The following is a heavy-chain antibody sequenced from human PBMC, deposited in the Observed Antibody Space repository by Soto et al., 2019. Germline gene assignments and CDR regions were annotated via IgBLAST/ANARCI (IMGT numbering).Heavy chain of an antibody. CDR1: GGSISSYY. CDR2: IYTSGST. D-gene: IGHD3-3*01. Sequence: KTSETLSLTCTVSGGSISSYYWSWIRQPAGKGLEWIGRIYTSGSTNYNPSLKSRVTMSVDTSKNQFSMKLSSVTAAGPAVYYCARDPAGFWSGYINYYGMDAWGQRTAVTVSS. V-gene: IGHV4-4*07. CDR3: ARDPAGFWSGYINYYGMDA. J-gene: IGHJ6*02.